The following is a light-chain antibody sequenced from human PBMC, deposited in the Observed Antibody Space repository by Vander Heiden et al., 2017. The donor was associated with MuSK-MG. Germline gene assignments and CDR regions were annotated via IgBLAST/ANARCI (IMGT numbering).Light chain of an antibody. CDR3: HQYNNWPPWT. V-gene: IGKV3-15*01. J-gene: IGKJ1*01. Sequence: EIVMTQSPATLSVSPGERATLSCRASQSVSSKLAWYQQRPGQAPRLLIYGASTRAPGVPARFSGSGSGTEFTLTISSLQSEDFAVYYCHQYNNWPPWTFGQGTKVXI. CDR2: GAS. CDR1: QSVSSK.